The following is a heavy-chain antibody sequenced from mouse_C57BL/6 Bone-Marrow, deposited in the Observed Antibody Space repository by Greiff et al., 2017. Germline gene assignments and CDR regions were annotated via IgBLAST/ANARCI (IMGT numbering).Heavy chain of an antibody. V-gene: IGHV1-81*01. CDR2: IYPRSGNT. Sequence: VKLVESGAELMKPGASVKLSCKASGYTFTSYGISWVKQRTGQGLEWIGEIYPRSGNTYYNEKFKGKATLTADKSSSTAYMELRSLTSEDSAVYFCAREGLITTVVADYWGQGTTLTVSS. CDR3: AREGLITTVVADY. CDR1: GYTFTSYG. J-gene: IGHJ2*01. D-gene: IGHD1-1*01.